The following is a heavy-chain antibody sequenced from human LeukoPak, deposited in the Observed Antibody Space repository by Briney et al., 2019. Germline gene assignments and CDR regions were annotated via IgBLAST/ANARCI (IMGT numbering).Heavy chain of an antibody. J-gene: IGHJ3*02. CDR1: GGSISSYY. CDR2: IYTSGST. CDR3: ALSGSYYGPDAFDI. V-gene: IGHV4-4*07. D-gene: IGHD1-26*01. Sequence: SETLSLTCTVSGGSISSYYWSWIRQPAGKGLEWIGRIYTSGSTNYNPSLKSRVTMSVDTSKNQFSLKLSSVTAADTAVYYCALSGSYYGPDAFDIWGQGTMVTVSS.